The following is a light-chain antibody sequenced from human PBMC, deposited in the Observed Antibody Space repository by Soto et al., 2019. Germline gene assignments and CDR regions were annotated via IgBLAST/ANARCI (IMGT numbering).Light chain of an antibody. CDR2: DNN. Sequence: QSVLTQTPSVSAAPGQRVTISCSGSSSNIGNNYVSWYQQLPGTAPKLLIFDNNVRPSGIPDRFSASKSGTSATLGITGLQTGDEADYYCGTWDSSLSAVVFGGGTKVTVL. V-gene: IGLV1-51*01. J-gene: IGLJ2*01. CDR1: SSNIGNNY. CDR3: GTWDSSLSAVV.